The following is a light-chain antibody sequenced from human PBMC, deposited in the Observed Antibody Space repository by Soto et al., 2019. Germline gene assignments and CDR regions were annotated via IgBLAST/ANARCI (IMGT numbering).Light chain of an antibody. CDR3: QSYDSSLTTYV. V-gene: IGLV1-40*01. J-gene: IGLJ1*01. CDR2: SNA. Sequence: QSVLTQPPSVSEAPGQRVTISCTGTSSDIGAGYDVHWYQQLPGAAPKLLIYSNAIRPSGVPDRFSASKSGTSASLAITGLRAEDEADYYCQSYDSSLTTYVFGTGTKLPS. CDR1: SSDIGAGYD.